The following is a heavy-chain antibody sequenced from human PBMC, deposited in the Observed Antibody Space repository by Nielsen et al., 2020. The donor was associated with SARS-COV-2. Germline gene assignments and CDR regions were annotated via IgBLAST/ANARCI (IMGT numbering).Heavy chain of an antibody. Sequence: SETLSLTCTVSGGSISSSSYYWGWIRQPPGKGLEWIGSIYYSGNTYYNPSLKSRVTISVDTSKNQFSLKLSSVTAADTAVYYCASQRGSYYSYGMDVWGQGTTVTVSS. V-gene: IGHV4-39*01. D-gene: IGHD1-26*01. CDR2: IYYSGNT. CDR3: ASQRGSYYSYGMDV. CDR1: GGSISSSSYY. J-gene: IGHJ6*02.